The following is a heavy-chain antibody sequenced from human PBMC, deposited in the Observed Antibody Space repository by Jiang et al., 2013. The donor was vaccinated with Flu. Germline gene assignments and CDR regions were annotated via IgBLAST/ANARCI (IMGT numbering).Heavy chain of an antibody. D-gene: IGHD3-22*01. Sequence: KPTQTLTLTCTFSGFSLSTSGMCVSWIRQPPGKALEWLALIDWDDDKYYSTSLKTRLTISKDTSKNQVVLTMTNMDPVDTATYYCARLYYYDSSGYSSWFDPGARDPGHRLL. J-gene: IGHJ5*02. V-gene: IGHV2-70*01. CDR3: ARLYYYDSSGYSSWFDP. CDR1: GFSLSTSGMC. CDR2: IDWDDDK.